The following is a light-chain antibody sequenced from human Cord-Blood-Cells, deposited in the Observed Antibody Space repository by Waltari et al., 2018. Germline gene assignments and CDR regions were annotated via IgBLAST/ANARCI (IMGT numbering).Light chain of an antibody. Sequence: SYELTQPPSVSVSLGQMARITCSGEALPKKYAYWYQQKPGQFPVLVIYKDSERPSGITEHTSGCSSGTIVTWTISGFQAENEADYYCLSADSSGTWVSGGGTELTAL. CDR3: LSADSSGTWV. CDR1: ALPKKY. J-gene: IGLJ3*02. CDR2: KDS. V-gene: IGLV3-16*01.